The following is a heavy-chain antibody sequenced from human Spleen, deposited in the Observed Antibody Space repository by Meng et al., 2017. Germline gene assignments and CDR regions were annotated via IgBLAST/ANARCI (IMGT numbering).Heavy chain of an antibody. J-gene: IGHJ4*02. D-gene: IGHD6-6*01. V-gene: IGHV1-2*06. CDR3: AREGGSSSHFDY. Sequence: QVQLVQSGAEVKRPGASVRVSCKASGYTFTEYYMQWVRQAPGQGLEWMGRMNPNSGDTKYAQKFQGRVTMTGYTSISTAYMELSRLTSDDTAVYYCAREGGSSSHFDYWGQGTLVTVSS. CDR1: GYTFTEYY. CDR2: MNPNSGDT.